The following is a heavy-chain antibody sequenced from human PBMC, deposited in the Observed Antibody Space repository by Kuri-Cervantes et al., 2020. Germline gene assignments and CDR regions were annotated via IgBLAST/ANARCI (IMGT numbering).Heavy chain of an antibody. J-gene: IGHJ4*02. V-gene: IGHV3-30*03. CDR2: ISSDGNSK. D-gene: IGHD3/OR15-3a*01. CDR1: GFTFDDYT. CDR3: ARDYVFWNAFVEGSEY. Sequence: GESLKISCAASGFTFDDYTMHWVRQAPGRGLEWVAIISSDGNSKYYSDSVKGRFTISRDNSKNTLYLQVNSLRVEDTAMYYCARDYVFWNAFVEGSEYWGQGTRVTVSS.